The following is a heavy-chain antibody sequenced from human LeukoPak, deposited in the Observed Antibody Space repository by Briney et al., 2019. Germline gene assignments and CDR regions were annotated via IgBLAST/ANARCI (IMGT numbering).Heavy chain of an antibody. J-gene: IGHJ4*02. Sequence: GGSLRLSCAASGFTFSSYNMSWVRQAPGKGLEWVSYISSSSSTIYYADSVKGRFTISRDNAKNSLYLQMDSLRDEDTAVYYCALDILTGYPFDYWGQGTLVTVSS. V-gene: IGHV3-48*02. CDR2: ISSSSSTI. D-gene: IGHD3-9*01. CDR3: ALDILTGYPFDY. CDR1: GFTFSSYN.